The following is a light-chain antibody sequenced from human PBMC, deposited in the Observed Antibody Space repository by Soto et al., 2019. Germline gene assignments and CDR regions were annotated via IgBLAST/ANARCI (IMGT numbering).Light chain of an antibody. CDR1: SSDVGGYNY. CDR2: DVS. Sequence: QSALTQPRSVSGSPGQSVTISCTGTSSDVGGYNYVSWYQQHPGKAPKLMIYDVSKRPSGVLDRFFGSKSGNTASLTISGLQAEDEADYYCCSYAGDYTWVFGGGTKLTVL. J-gene: IGLJ3*02. V-gene: IGLV2-11*01. CDR3: CSYAGDYTWV.